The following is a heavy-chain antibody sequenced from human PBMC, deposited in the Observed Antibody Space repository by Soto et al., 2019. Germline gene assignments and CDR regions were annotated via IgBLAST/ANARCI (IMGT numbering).Heavy chain of an antibody. J-gene: IGHJ6*02. V-gene: IGHV3-48*03. CDR1: GXTVSSYE. D-gene: IGHD2-2*01. CDR3: ARVGVTGYCSSTSCPSPHGMDV. Sequence: GSLRLAGAASGXTVSSYEMDWVRQAPGKGLELVSYISSSGSTIYYADSVKGRFNISIDNAKNSLYLQMNSLRAEDTAVYYCARVGVTGYCSSTSCPSPHGMDVWGQGTTVTVSS. CDR2: ISSSGSTI.